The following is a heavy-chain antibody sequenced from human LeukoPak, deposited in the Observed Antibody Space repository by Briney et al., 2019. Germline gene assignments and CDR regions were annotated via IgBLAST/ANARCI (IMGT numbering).Heavy chain of an antibody. CDR3: ARDELFESTVGYFDY. D-gene: IGHD4-23*01. CDR2: IKQDGTEV. Sequence: PGGSLRLSCAASGFTFSSYAMSWVRQAPGKGLEWVANIKQDGTEVYYVDSVKGRFTISRDNAKNSLYLQMNSLRAEDTAVYYCARDELFESTVGYFDYWGQGTLVTVSS. V-gene: IGHV3-7*01. CDR1: GFTFSSYA. J-gene: IGHJ4*02.